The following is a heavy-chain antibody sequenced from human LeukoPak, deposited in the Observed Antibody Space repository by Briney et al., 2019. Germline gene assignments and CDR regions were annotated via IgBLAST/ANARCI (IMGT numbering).Heavy chain of an antibody. V-gene: IGHV1-69*04. CDR2: IIPILNLA. Sequence: SVKVSCKASGGTFSSYGIIWVRQAPGQGLEWMGRIIPILNLADYAQKFQGRVTITADTSTSTAYMELSSLRSEDTAVYYCARVAGSSYDYWGQGTLVTVSS. CDR1: GGTFSSYG. J-gene: IGHJ4*02. CDR3: ARVAGSSYDY. D-gene: IGHD3-10*01.